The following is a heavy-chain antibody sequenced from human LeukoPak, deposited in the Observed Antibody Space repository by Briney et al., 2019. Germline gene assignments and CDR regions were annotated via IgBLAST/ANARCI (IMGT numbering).Heavy chain of an antibody. J-gene: IGHJ4*02. V-gene: IGHV4-34*01. D-gene: IGHD5/OR15-5a*01. Sequence: SETLSLTCAVYGGSFSGYYWSWIRQPPGKGLEWIGEINHSGSTNYNPSLKSRVTISADTSKNQFSLRLSSVTAADTALYFCARRTGLHSLDHWGQGTLVTVSS. CDR3: ARRTGLHSLDH. CDR2: INHSGST. CDR1: GGSFSGYY.